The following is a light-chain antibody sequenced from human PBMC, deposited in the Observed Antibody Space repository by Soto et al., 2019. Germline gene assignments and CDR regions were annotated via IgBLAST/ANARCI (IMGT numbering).Light chain of an antibody. CDR2: RVS. CDR3: MQGTHWPRT. CDR1: HMLVHSDGNTY. V-gene: IGKV2-30*02. Sequence: DVVMTQTPVSLPVTLVRPASISCISGHMLVHSDGNTYLNWFHQRPGQSPRRLLYRVSNRDSGVPDRISGSGSGTYFTLYISRVAAEDVGVYYCMQGTHWPRTFGQGTKV. J-gene: IGKJ1*01.